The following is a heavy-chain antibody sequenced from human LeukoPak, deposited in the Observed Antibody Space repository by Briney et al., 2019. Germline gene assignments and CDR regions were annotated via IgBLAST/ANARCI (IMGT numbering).Heavy chain of an antibody. CDR2: IYYSGST. D-gene: IGHD3-10*01. Sequence: SETLSLTCTVSGGSISSYYWSWIRQPPGKGLEWIGYIYYSGSTNYNPSLKSRVTISVDTSKNQFSLKLSSVTAADTAVYYCARDAADGFGYCYGMDVWGQGTTVTVSS. CDR1: GGSISSYY. J-gene: IGHJ6*02. V-gene: IGHV4-59*01. CDR3: ARDAADGFGYCYGMDV.